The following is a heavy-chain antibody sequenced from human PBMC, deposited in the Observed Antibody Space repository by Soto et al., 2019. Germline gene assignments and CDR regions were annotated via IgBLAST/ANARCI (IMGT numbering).Heavy chain of an antibody. D-gene: IGHD1-26*01. J-gene: IGHJ4*02. CDR1: DGSVDSGSYY. V-gene: IGHV4-61*01. CDR2: IYSSGST. Sequence: QVQLQESGPGLVKPSETLSLTCTISDGSVDSGSYYWSWIRQPPGKGLEWIGYIYSSGSTTYNPSLKSRVTISADTSKNQFSLKLSSVTAADTAVYYCARDSWAYIDCWGQGTLVTVSS. CDR3: ARDSWAYIDC.